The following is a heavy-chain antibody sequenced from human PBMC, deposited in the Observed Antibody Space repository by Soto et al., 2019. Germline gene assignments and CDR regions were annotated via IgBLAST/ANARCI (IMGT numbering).Heavy chain of an antibody. CDR1: GGSISSYY. Sequence: SETLSLTCTVSGGSISSYYWSWIRQPPGKGLEWIGYIYYSGSTNYNPSLKSRVTISVDTSKNQFSLKLSSVTAADTAVYYCARHPDIVVVPAAPYFDYWGQGTLVTVSS. CDR2: IYYSGST. D-gene: IGHD2-2*01. CDR3: ARHPDIVVVPAAPYFDY. J-gene: IGHJ4*02. V-gene: IGHV4-59*08.